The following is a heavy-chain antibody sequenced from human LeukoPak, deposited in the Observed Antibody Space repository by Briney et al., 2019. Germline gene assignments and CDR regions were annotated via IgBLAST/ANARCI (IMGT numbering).Heavy chain of an antibody. CDR2: IDPSDSYT. D-gene: IGHD4-17*01. J-gene: IGHJ6*02. CDR1: GYSFTSYW. Sequence: GESLKISCKGSGYSFTSYWITWVRQMPGKGLEWMGRIDPSDSYTNYSPSFQGHVTISADKSFSTAYLQWSSLKASDTAMYYCATVTTIYYYYGMDVWGQGTTVTVSS. V-gene: IGHV5-10-1*01. CDR3: ATVTTIYYYYGMDV.